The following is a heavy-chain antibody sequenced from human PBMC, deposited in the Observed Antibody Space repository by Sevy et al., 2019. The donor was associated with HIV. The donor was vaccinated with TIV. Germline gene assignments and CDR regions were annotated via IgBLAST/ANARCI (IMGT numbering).Heavy chain of an antibody. D-gene: IGHD3-22*01. CDR1: GFTFSNYG. CDR2: IWNDGSNK. V-gene: IGHV3-33*01. Sequence: GGSLRLSCAASGFTFSNYGMHWVRQAPGKGLEWVAVIWNDGSNKYYADSVKGRCTISRDNSKNTLYLQMNSLRVEDKAVYFCARGGDFNDRSAKRDFDYWGQGTLVTVSS. CDR3: ARGGDFNDRSAKRDFDY. J-gene: IGHJ4*02.